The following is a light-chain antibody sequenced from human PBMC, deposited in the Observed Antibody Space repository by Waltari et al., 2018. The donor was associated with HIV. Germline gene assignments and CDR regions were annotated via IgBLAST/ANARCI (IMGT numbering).Light chain of an antibody. CDR1: SRHSRNA. Sequence: QLALAQTTYAPVSLRAAAKHTCTLSSRHSRNALAWHHQPPEKGPRYLMKVNSDGSHIKGDEIPVRFSGSSSGAERYLTTSSLQSEDEADYYCQTWGSGIRVFGGGTKLTVL. CDR3: QTWGSGIRV. CDR2: VNSDGSH. J-gene: IGLJ3*02. V-gene: IGLV4-69*01.